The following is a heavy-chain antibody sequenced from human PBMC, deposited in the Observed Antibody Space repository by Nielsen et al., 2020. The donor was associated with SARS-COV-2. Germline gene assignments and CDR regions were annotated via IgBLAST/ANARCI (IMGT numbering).Heavy chain of an antibody. CDR2: RSSSGTTV. CDR1: GFTFKDHY. J-gene: IGHJ6*02. CDR3: ATMGYGLMDV. V-gene: IGHV3-11*01. Sequence: GESLKISCAASGFTFKDHYMSWIRQAPGKGLEWISLRSSSGTTVHYADSVKGRFTISRDNAKNSLYLQMNSLRAEDTALYYCATMGYGLMDVWGQGTTVTVSS. D-gene: IGHD5-18*01.